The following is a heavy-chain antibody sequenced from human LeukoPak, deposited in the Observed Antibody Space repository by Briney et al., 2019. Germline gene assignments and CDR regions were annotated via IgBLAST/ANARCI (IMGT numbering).Heavy chain of an antibody. J-gene: IGHJ4*02. Sequence: GGSLRLSCAASGFTFDDYAMHWVRQAPGKGLEWVSGISWNSGSIGYADSVKGRFTISRDNAKNSLYLQMNSLRAEDTALYYCAEGGPYCSGGSCYGYFDYWGQGTLVTVSS. CDR3: AEGGPYCSGGSCYGYFDY. D-gene: IGHD2-15*01. V-gene: IGHV3-9*01. CDR2: ISWNSGSI. CDR1: GFTFDDYA.